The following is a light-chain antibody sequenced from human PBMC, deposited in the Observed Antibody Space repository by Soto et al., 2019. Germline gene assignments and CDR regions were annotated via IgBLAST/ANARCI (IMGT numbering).Light chain of an antibody. CDR1: QSVSSY. J-gene: IGKJ5*01. CDR3: QQYDNSPIT. V-gene: IGKV3-11*01. CDR2: DAS. Sequence: EIVLTQSLSTLSVSPGERATLACRASQSVSSYLAWYQQKPGQAPRLLIYDASNRATGIPARFSGSGSGTDFTLTISSLEPEDFAVYYCQQYDNSPITFGQGTR.